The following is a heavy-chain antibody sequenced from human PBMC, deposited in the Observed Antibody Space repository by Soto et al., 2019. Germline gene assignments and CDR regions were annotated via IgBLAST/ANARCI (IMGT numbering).Heavy chain of an antibody. CDR1: GFTFSSYW. V-gene: IGHV3-7*01. CDR3: LAEITFGGVIVPGDEFDY. Sequence: GGSLRLSCAASGFTFSSYWMSWVRQAPGKGLEWVANIKQDGSEKYYVDSVKGRFTISRDNAKNSLYLQMNSLRAEDTAVYYCLAEITFGGVIVPGDEFDYWGQGTLVTVSS. J-gene: IGHJ4*02. D-gene: IGHD3-16*02. CDR2: IKQDGSEK.